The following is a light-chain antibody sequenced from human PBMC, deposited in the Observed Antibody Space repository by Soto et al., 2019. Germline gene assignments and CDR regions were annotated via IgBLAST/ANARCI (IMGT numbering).Light chain of an antibody. CDR2: GAS. V-gene: IGKV3-20*01. CDR1: QGVSNY. Sequence: LTQSPSFLSASVGDRVTITCRASQGVSNYLAWWQQKPGQAPRLLIYGASSRATGIPDRFSGSGSGTDFTLTISRLEPEDFAVYFCQQYGSSPTTFGQGTKVEIK. J-gene: IGKJ1*01. CDR3: QQYGSSPTT.